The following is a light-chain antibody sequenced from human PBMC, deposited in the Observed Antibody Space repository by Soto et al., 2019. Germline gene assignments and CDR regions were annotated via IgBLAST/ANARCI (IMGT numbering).Light chain of an antibody. CDR1: QSVSSSY. CDR3: QQYGSSTMYT. Sequence: EIVLTQSPVTLSLSPGERATLSCRASQSVSSSYLAWYQQKPGQAPRLLIYGASSRATGIPDTFSGSGSGTDFTLTISRLEPEDFAVYYCQQYGSSTMYTFGQGTKVDIK. V-gene: IGKV3-20*01. J-gene: IGKJ2*01. CDR2: GAS.